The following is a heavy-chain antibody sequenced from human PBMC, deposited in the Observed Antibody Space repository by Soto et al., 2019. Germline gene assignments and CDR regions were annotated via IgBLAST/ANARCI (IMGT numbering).Heavy chain of an antibody. CDR1: GGPFSGFY. D-gene: IGHD2-2*01. CDR3: ARFRRGPASLFDKD. Sequence: SETLSLTCAVYGGPFSGFYWSWIRQPPGKGLEWIGEINDSGSTNYNPSLKSRVTLSVDTSKNQFSLKLSSMTAADTAVYYCARFRRGPASLFDKDWGQGILVTVSS. V-gene: IGHV4-34*10. J-gene: IGHJ4*02. CDR2: INDSGST.